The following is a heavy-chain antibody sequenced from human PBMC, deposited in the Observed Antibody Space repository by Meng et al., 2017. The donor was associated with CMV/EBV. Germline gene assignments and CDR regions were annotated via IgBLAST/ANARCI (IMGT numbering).Heavy chain of an antibody. D-gene: IGHD1-1*01. CDR2: IYYSGST. J-gene: IGHJ6*02. CDR1: GGSVSSGSYY. V-gene: IGHV4-61*01. Sequence: GSLRLSCTVSGGSVSSGSYYWSWIRQPPGKGLEWIGYIYYSGSTNYNPSLKSRVTISVDTSKNQFSLRLSSVTAADTAVYYCARVKLEPSYYYYYGMDVWGQGTTVTVSS. CDR3: ARVKLEPSYYYYYGMDV.